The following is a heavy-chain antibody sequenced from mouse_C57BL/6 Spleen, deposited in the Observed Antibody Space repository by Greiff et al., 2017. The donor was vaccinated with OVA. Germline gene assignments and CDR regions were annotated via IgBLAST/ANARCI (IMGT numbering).Heavy chain of an antibody. Sequence: VQLQQPGAELVKPGASVKLSCKASGYTFTSYWMHWVKQRPGQGLEWIGMIHPNSGSTNYNEKFKSKATLTVDKSSSTAYMQLSSLTSEDSAVYYCARGSFYYGNLDYFDYWGQGTTLTVSS. CDR2: IHPNSGST. D-gene: IGHD2-1*01. CDR3: ARGSFYYGNLDYFDY. J-gene: IGHJ2*01. CDR1: GYTFTSYW. V-gene: IGHV1-64*01.